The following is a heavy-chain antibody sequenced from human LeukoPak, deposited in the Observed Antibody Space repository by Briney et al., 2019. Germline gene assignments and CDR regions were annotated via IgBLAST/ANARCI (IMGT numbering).Heavy chain of an antibody. V-gene: IGHV3-30*02. Sequence: GGSLRLSCAASGFTFSSYGMHWVRQAPGKGLEWVAFIRYDGSNKYYADSVKGRFTISRDNSKNTLYLQMNSLRAEDTAVYYCAKPPGQWELYAEYFQHWGQGTLVTVSS. J-gene: IGHJ1*01. CDR1: GFTFSSYG. CDR3: AKPPGQWELYAEYFQH. D-gene: IGHD1-26*01. CDR2: IRYDGSNK.